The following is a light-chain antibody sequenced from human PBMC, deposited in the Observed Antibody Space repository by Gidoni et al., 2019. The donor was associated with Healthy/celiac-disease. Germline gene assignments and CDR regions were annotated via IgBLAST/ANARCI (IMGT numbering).Light chain of an antibody. CDR2: GAS. V-gene: IGKV3-20*01. J-gene: IGKJ5*01. CDR3: QQYGSSPPT. CDR1: QSVSSSY. Sequence: EIVLPQPPGTLSLSPGERATLPCRASQSVSSSYLAWYQQKPGQAPRLLIYGASSRATGIPDRFSGSGSGTDFTLTISRLEPEDFAVYYCQQYGSSPPTFGQGTRLEIK.